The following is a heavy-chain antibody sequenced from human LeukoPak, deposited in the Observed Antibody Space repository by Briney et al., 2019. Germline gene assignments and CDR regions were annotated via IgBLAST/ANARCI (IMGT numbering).Heavy chain of an antibody. CDR3: ARDTMLGVGATVPDH. Sequence: ASVKVSCKASGGTFSSYAISWVRQAPRQGLEWMGRIIPILGIANYAQKFQGRVTITADKSTSTAYMELSSLRAEDTAVYYCARDTMLGVGATVPDHWGQGTLVTVSS. D-gene: IGHD1-26*01. V-gene: IGHV1-69*04. CDR1: GGTFSSYA. CDR2: IIPILGIA. J-gene: IGHJ5*02.